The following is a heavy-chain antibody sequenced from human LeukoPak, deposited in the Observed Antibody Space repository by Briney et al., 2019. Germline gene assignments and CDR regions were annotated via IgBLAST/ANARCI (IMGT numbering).Heavy chain of an antibody. CDR1: GFSVSSNY. J-gene: IGHJ4*02. CDR2: IYSGGNT. Sequence: GGSLRLSRAASGFSVSSNYMTWVRQAPGKGLEWVSVIYSGGNTDYADSVKGRFTISRDNSKNTVYLQMNSLRAEDTAVYYCASSGGNSYGYSDYWGQGTLVTVSS. D-gene: IGHD5-18*01. V-gene: IGHV3-53*01. CDR3: ASSGGNSYGYSDY.